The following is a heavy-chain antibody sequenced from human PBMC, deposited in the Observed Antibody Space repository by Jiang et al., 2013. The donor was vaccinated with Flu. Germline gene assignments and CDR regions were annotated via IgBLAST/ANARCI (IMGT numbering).Heavy chain of an antibody. J-gene: IGHJ5*02. CDR3: ARNAYYDFWSGYYNWFDP. CDR2: ISSSSSYI. Sequence: VKPGGPVRLSCAASGFTFSSYSMNWVRQAPGKGLEWVSSISSSSSYIYYADSVKGRFTISRDNAKNSLYLQMNSLRAEDTAVYYCARNAYYDFWSGYYNWFDPWGQGTLVTVSS. V-gene: IGHV3-21*01. D-gene: IGHD3-3*01. CDR1: GFTFSSYS.